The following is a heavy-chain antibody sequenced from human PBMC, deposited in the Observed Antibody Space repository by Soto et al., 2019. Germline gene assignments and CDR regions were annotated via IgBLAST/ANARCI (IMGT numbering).Heavy chain of an antibody. Sequence: PGESLKISCKGSGYSFTSYWISWVRQMPGKGLEWMGRIDPSDSYTNYSPSFQGHVTISADKSISTAYLQWSSLKAPDTAMYYCARQTYYCSGGSCYLTHFDYWGQGTLVTVSS. CDR3: ARQTYYCSGGSCYLTHFDY. V-gene: IGHV5-10-1*01. CDR2: IDPSDSYT. CDR1: GYSFTSYW. J-gene: IGHJ4*02. D-gene: IGHD2-15*01.